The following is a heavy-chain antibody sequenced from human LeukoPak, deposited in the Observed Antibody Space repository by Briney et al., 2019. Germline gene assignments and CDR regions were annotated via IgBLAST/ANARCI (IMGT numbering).Heavy chain of an antibody. Sequence: VKPSETLSLTCTVSGGSISSSSYYWGWIRQPPGKGLEWIGSIYYSGSTYYNPSFKSRVTISVDTSKNQFSLKLSSVTAADTAVYYCARTDSSGYDPGYWGQGTLVTVSS. J-gene: IGHJ4*02. V-gene: IGHV4-39*01. CDR2: IYYSGST. D-gene: IGHD3-22*01. CDR3: ARTDSSGYDPGY. CDR1: GGSISSSSYY.